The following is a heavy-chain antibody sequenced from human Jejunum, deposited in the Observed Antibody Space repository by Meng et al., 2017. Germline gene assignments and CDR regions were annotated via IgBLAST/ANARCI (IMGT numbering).Heavy chain of an antibody. D-gene: IGHD2-15*01. CDR2: VSTDGTIT. CDR3: VREWSAYDY. Sequence: EVQLVESGGGLVQPGGSLRLSCAASGFTFSSHWMHWVRQAPGKGLVWLSRVSTDGTITNYADSVKGRFTISRDNAKDTVFLEMNSLRVEDTAVYYCVREWSAYDYWGQGTLVTVSS. V-gene: IGHV3-74*01. CDR1: GFTFSSHW. J-gene: IGHJ4*02.